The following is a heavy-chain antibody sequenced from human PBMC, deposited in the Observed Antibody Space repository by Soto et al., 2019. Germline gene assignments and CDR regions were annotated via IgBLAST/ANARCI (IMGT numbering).Heavy chain of an antibody. CDR1: GYTFTSYY. CDR2: INPSGGST. J-gene: IGHJ6*02. V-gene: IGHV1-46*01. CDR3: ARDRYYEGSGSQCCMDV. Sequence: ASVKVSFKASGYTFTSYYMHWVRQAPGQGLEWMGIINPSGGSTSYAQKLQGRVTMTRDTSTSTVYMELSSLRSEDTAVYYCARDRYYEGSGSQCCMDVWGQGITLPVSS. D-gene: IGHD3-10*01.